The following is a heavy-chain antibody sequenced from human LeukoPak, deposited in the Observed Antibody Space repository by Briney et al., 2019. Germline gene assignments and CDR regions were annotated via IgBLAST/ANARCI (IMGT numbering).Heavy chain of an antibody. CDR3: ARQGPLTTAVTTRTNPFDY. J-gene: IGHJ4*02. Sequence: SETLSLTCTVSAGSISSSYWSWIRQPPGQGREWIGYIYYSGSTNYNPSLKSRVTISVDTSKNQFSLKLNSVTAADTAVYYCARQGPLTTAVTTRTNPFDYWGQGTLVTVSS. CDR2: IYYSGST. CDR1: AGSISSSY. V-gene: IGHV4-59*08. D-gene: IGHD4-11*01.